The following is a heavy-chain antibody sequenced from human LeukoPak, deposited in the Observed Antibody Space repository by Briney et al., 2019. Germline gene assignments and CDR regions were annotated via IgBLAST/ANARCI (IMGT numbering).Heavy chain of an antibody. J-gene: IGHJ4*02. CDR2: ISSSGSTI. Sequence: PGGSLRLSCAASGFTFSDYYMSWIRQAPGNGLEWVSYISSSGSTIYYADSVKGRFTISRDNAKNSLYLQMNSLRAEDTAVYYCASSIVVVPRFDYWGQGTLVTVSS. CDR1: GFTFSDYY. D-gene: IGHD2-21*01. V-gene: IGHV3-11*01. CDR3: ASSIVVVPRFDY.